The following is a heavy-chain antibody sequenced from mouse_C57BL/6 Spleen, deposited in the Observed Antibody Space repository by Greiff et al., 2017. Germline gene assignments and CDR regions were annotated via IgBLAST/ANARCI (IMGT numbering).Heavy chain of an antibody. CDR2: IYPRDGST. V-gene: IGHV1-78*01. D-gene: IGHD2-9*01. Sequence: QVQLKQSDAELVKPGASVKISCKVSGYTFTDHTIHWMKQRPEQSLEWIGYIYPRDGSTKYNEKFKGKATLTADKSSSTAYMQPNRLTSEDSAVYFCASSYYGYDYYWYFDVWGTGTTVTVSS. CDR3: ASSYYGYDYYWYFDV. J-gene: IGHJ1*03. CDR1: GYTFTDHT.